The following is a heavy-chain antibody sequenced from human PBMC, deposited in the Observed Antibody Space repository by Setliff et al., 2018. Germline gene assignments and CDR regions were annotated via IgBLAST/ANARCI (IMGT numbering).Heavy chain of an antibody. CDR1: GGSFSGYY. Sequence: KASETLSLTCAVYGGSFSGYYWSWIRQPPGKGLEWTGEINHSGSTNYNPSLKSRVTISVDTSKNQFSLRLSSVTAADTAVYYCARRPPNGFGEFGNAFDIWGQGTMVTVSS. CDR2: INHSGST. CDR3: ARRPPNGFGEFGNAFDI. J-gene: IGHJ3*02. V-gene: IGHV4-34*01. D-gene: IGHD3-10*01.